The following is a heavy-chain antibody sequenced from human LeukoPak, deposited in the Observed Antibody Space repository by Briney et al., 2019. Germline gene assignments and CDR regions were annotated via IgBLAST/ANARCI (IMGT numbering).Heavy chain of an antibody. D-gene: IGHD1-26*01. Sequence: ASVKVSCKASGYTFTSYYMHWVRQATGQGLEWMGWMTPNSGNTGYAQKFQGRVTMTRNTSISTAYMELSSLRSEDTAVYYCARVGARLLPLLPDYWGQGTLVTVSS. CDR1: GYTFTSYY. CDR2: MTPNSGNT. CDR3: ARVGARLLPLLPDY. J-gene: IGHJ4*02. V-gene: IGHV1-8*02.